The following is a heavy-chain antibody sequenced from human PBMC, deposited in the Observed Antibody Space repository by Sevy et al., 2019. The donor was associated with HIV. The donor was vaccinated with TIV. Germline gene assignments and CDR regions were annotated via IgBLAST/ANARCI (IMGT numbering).Heavy chain of an antibody. Sequence: SETLSLTCTVSGGTVSSGSYYWSWIRQPPGKGLEWIGYIYYSGSTNYNPSLKSRVTISVDTSKNQFSLRLSSVTAAGTAVYDVARAPRERLRVDFWGGYSYYYGMDVWGQGTTVTVSS. CDR2: IYYSGST. D-gene: IGHD3-3*01. CDR3: ARAPRERLRVDFWGGYSYYYGMDV. J-gene: IGHJ6*02. V-gene: IGHV4-61*01. CDR1: GGTVSSGSYY.